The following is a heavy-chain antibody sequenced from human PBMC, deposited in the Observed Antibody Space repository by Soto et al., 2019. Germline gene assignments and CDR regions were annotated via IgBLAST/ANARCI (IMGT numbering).Heavy chain of an antibody. CDR1: GYTFTSYG. D-gene: IGHD6-13*01. J-gene: IGHJ4*02. V-gene: IGHV1-18*01. CDR2: ISAYNGNT. CDR3: ASGPPHCSSWYHAMGENDY. Sequence: QVQLVQAGAEVKKPGASVKVSCKASGYTFTSYGISWVRQAPGQGLEWMGWISAYNGNTNYAQKLQGRVTMTTDTSTSTSYMELRNLRSDDTAVYYFASGPPHCSSWYHAMGENDYWGQGTLVTVSS.